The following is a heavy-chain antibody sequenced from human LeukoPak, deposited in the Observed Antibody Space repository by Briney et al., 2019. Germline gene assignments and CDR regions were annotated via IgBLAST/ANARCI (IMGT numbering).Heavy chain of an antibody. Sequence: GASVKVSCKSFGYTFTSNYMHWVRQAPGQGPEWMGVISPSGASTTYAQTFQGRVTLTRDISTSTDYLELSSLRSEDTAVYYCARDNSVRDEAWWFSPWGQGTLVTVSS. CDR3: ARDNSVRDEAWWFSP. J-gene: IGHJ5*02. V-gene: IGHV1-46*01. D-gene: IGHD5-24*01. CDR1: GYTFTSNY. CDR2: ISPSGAST.